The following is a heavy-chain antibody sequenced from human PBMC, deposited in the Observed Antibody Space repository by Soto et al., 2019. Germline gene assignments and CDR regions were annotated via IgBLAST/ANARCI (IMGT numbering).Heavy chain of an antibody. J-gene: IGHJ4*02. CDR2: ITGSSDRI. CDR3: TTSNGHMNH. V-gene: IGHV3-48*02. D-gene: IGHD3-22*01. Sequence: EVQLVESRGGWVQPGGSLRLSCAASGFAFSVSGMNWVRQAPGKGLDWVSYITGSSDRILFADSVKGRFTVSRDNAKNSLYLQMNSLRDEDTGIYYCTTSNGHMNHWGQGTLVSVSS. CDR1: GFAFSVSG.